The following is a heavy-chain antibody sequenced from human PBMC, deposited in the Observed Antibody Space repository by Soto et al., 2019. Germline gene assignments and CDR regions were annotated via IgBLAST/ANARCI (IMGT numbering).Heavy chain of an antibody. CDR2: ISYDGSNK. CDR1: GFTFSSYV. J-gene: IGHJ4*02. D-gene: IGHD1-26*01. Sequence: GGSLRLSCAASGFTFSSYVMHWVRQAPGKGLEWVAVISYDGSNKYYADSVKGRFTISRDNSKNTLYLQMNSLRAEDAAVYYCARHSVGGLLLYYFDYWGQGTLVTVSS. V-gene: IGHV3-30-3*01. CDR3: ARHSVGGLLLYYFDY.